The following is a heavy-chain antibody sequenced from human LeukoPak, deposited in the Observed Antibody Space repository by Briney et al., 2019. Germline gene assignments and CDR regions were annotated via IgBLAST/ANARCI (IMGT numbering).Heavy chain of an antibody. CDR1: GFIFNNYG. J-gene: IGHJ5*02. CDR3: AKGSSGYFADL. Sequence: GGSLRLSCVASGFIFNNYGLIWVRQAPGKGLEWVSAISNDGDGTTYAASVNGRFTISRDNSKNTLFLQMNSLRAEDTALYYCAKGSSGYFADLWGQGTLVTVST. D-gene: IGHD3-22*01. CDR2: ISNDGDGT. V-gene: IGHV3-23*01.